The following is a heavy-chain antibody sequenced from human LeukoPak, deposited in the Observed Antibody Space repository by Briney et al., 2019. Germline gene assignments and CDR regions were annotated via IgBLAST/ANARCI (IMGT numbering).Heavy chain of an antibody. D-gene: IGHD3-22*01. CDR3: VKVYYYDSSGYYVGGTYFGMDV. V-gene: IGHV3-64D*09. J-gene: IGHJ6*02. CDR1: GFTFSRYA. Sequence: GWSLRLSCSASGFTFSRYAMHWVSQAPGKGLEYDSGISSNGASTYYADSLKDRFTISRDNSKNTVSLQMSGLRAEDTAVYYCVKVYYYDSSGYYVGGTYFGMDVWGQGTTVTVSS. CDR2: ISSNGAST.